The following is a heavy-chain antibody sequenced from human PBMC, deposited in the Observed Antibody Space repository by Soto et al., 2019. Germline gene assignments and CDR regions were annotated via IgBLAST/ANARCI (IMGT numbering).Heavy chain of an antibody. J-gene: IGHJ6*02. CDR1: GYSIASGYY. V-gene: IGHV4-38-2*01. Sequence: SETLSLTCAVSGYSIASGYYWAWIRQSPGKGLEWIGSIYHAGSVYYNPSLNSRVAVSLDTSKDHFSLKLTSVTAADTAVYYCARTFDYYGMDVWGQGTTVTVSS. CDR2: IYHAGSV. CDR3: ARTFDYYGMDV.